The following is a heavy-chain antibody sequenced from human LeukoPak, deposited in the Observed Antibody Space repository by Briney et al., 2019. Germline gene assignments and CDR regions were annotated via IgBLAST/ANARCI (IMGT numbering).Heavy chain of an antibody. J-gene: IGHJ2*01. D-gene: IGHD3-9*01. CDR2: ISSSSSYI. CDR3: TRADPYYILTGYYHHYWYFDL. CDR1: GFTFSSYS. V-gene: IGHV3-21*01. Sequence: PGGSLRLSCAASGFTFSSYSMNWVRQAPGKGLEWVSSISSSSSYIYYADSVKGRFTISRDNAKNSLYLQMNSLRAEDTAVYYCTRADPYYILTGYYHHYWYFDLWGRGTLVTVSS.